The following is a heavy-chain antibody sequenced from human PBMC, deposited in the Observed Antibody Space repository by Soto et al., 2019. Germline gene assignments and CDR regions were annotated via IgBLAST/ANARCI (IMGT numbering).Heavy chain of an antibody. CDR1: GFSLNTVGVG. CDR2: ICWDGDE. J-gene: IGHJ4*02. D-gene: IGHD2-21*01. CDR3: AAPAQGYSSLYSHY. V-gene: IGHV2-5*02. Sequence: QITLKESGPTLVKPTQTLTLTCAFSGFSLNTVGVGVGWIRQPPGKALEWLALICWDGDEHYSPSLKPRLTISHGTCETQDVLTVPDMATEGAATCYCAAPAQGYSSLYSHYWGQGTLVTVSS.